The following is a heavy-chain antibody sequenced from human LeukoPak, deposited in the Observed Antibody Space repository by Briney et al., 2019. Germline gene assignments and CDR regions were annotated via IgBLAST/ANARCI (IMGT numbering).Heavy chain of an antibody. V-gene: IGHV3-30*02. D-gene: IGHD6-13*01. J-gene: IGHJ6*03. Sequence: GGSLRLSCAASGFTFSSYGMHWVRQAPGKGLEWVAFIRYDGSNKYYADSVKGRFTISRDNSKNTLYLQMNSLRAEDTAVYYCAKRSDSSSSSVYYYYYMDVWGKGTTVTISS. CDR1: GFTFSSYG. CDR3: AKRSDSSSSSVYYYYYMDV. CDR2: IRYDGSNK.